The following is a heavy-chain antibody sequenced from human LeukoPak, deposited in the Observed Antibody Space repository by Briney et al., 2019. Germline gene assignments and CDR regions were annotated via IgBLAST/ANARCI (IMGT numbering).Heavy chain of an antibody. J-gene: IGHJ6*02. CDR1: GFTFSSYW. CDR3: AKDIGYDSSDYYYGMDV. Sequence: GGSLRLSCAASGFTFSSYWMSWVRQAPGKGLEGVSGISWNSGSIGYADSVKGRFTISRDNAKNSLYLQMNSLRAEDTALYYCAKDIGYDSSDYYYGMDVWGQGTTVTVSS. D-gene: IGHD3-22*01. V-gene: IGHV3-9*01. CDR2: ISWNSGSI.